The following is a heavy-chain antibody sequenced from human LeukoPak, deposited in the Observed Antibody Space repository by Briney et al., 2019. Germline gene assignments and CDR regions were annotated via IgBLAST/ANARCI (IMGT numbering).Heavy chain of an antibody. CDR2: SKSEGTTT. CDR3: ATDSSKAA. Sequence: PGGSLRLSCVASGFSLGDHGMSWVRQAPGKGLEWISYSKSEGTTTSYADSVKGRFTISRDNAKNSLYLQMNSLRAEDTAVYYCATDSSKAAWGKGTTVTVSS. V-gene: IGHV3-48*03. CDR1: GFSLGDHG. J-gene: IGHJ6*04. D-gene: IGHD6-19*01.